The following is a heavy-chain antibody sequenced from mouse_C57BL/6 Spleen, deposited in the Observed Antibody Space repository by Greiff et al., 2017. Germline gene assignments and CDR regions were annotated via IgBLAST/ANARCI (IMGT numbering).Heavy chain of an antibody. D-gene: IGHD1-1*01. V-gene: IGHV1-80*01. CDR2: IYPGDGDT. CDR1: GYAFSSYW. Sequence: QVQLKQSGAELVKPGASVKISCKASGYAFSSYWMNWVKQRPGKGLEWIGQIYPGDGDTNYTGKFKGKATLTADKSSSTAYMQLSSLTSEDSAVYFCARSGSSSFAYWGQGTLVTVSA. J-gene: IGHJ3*01. CDR3: ARSGSSSFAY.